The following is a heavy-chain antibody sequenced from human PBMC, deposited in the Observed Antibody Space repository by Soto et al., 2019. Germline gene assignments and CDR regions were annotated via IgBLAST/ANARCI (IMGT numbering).Heavy chain of an antibody. V-gene: IGHV1-18*04. Sequence: ASVKVSCKASGYTFTGYYMHWVRQAPGQGLEWMGWISAYNGNTNYAQKLQGRVTMTTDTSTSTAYMELRSLRSDDTAVYYCARGISAYYDFWSGYSAWGQGTLVTVSS. CDR1: GYTFTGYY. CDR3: ARGISAYYDFWSGYSA. J-gene: IGHJ5*02. D-gene: IGHD3-3*01. CDR2: ISAYNGNT.